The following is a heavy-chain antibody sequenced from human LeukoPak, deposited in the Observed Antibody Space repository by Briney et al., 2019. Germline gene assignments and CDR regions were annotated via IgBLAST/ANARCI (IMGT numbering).Heavy chain of an antibody. J-gene: IGHJ4*02. CDR3: ARDLSGVTGYTYGRGIDY. CDR2: ISYDGSNQ. D-gene: IGHD5-18*01. Sequence: GGSLRLSCAASGFALSSNGMHWVRQAPGKGLEWVAIISYDGSNQDYADSVKGRFTISRDNSHNTVHLRMNSLRAEDTAVYYCARDLSGVTGYTYGRGIDYWGQGTLVTVSS. V-gene: IGHV3-30*03. CDR1: GFALSSNG.